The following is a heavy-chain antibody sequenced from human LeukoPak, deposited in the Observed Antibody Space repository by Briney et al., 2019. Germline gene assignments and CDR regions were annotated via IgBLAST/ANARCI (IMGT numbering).Heavy chain of an antibody. CDR3: ASYDFMVRGVTRSP. J-gene: IGHJ5*02. V-gene: IGHV4-34*01. Sequence: PSETLSLTCAVYGGSFSGYYWSWIRQPPGKGLEWIGEIDHSGSTNYNPSLKSRVTISVDTSKNQFSLKLSSVTAADTAVYYCASYDFMVRGVTRSPWGQGTLVTVSS. D-gene: IGHD3-10*01. CDR2: IDHSGST. CDR1: GGSFSGYY.